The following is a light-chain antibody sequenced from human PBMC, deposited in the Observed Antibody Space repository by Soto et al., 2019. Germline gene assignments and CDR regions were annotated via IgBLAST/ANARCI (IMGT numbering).Light chain of an antibody. V-gene: IGLV2-14*01. CDR1: SSDIGANNY. CDR2: EVN. J-gene: IGLJ1*01. Sequence: QSALTQPASVSGSPGQSITISCAGSSSDIGANNYVSWYQHFPGKAPKLIIFEVNNRPSGVSNRFSGSTSGNTASLTISGLQPEDEADYYCNSYTRASTHVFGTGTKLTVL. CDR3: NSYTRASTHV.